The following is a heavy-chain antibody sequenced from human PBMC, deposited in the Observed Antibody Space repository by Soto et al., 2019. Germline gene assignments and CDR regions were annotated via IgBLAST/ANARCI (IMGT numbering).Heavy chain of an antibody. Sequence: QLVESGGGVVQPGRSLRLSCVVAGLTFSRYAMHWVRQAPGKGLEWVAVISYDGNNEYYADSVKGRFTISRDNSKNTLYLQMNSLRVEDSAVYYCEKDRTPIAATGSFDYWGQGTLVTVSS. J-gene: IGHJ4*02. V-gene: IGHV3-30-3*01. D-gene: IGHD6-13*01. CDR1: GLTFSRYA. CDR3: EKDRTPIAATGSFDY. CDR2: ISYDGNNE.